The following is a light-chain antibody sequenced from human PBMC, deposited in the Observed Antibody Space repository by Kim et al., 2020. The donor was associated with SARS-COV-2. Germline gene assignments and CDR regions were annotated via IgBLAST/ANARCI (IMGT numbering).Light chain of an antibody. Sequence: ASVGDRVTIPCRASQSISSWLAWYQQKPGKAPKLLIYKASSLESGVPSRFSGSGSGTEFTLTISSVQPEDFATYFCLQHSTYPITFGQGTRLEIK. V-gene: IGKV1-5*03. CDR2: KAS. J-gene: IGKJ5*01. CDR1: QSISSW. CDR3: LQHSTYPIT.